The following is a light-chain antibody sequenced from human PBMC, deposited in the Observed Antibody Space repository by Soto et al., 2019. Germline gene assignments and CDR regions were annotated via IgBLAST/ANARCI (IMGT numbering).Light chain of an antibody. V-gene: IGKV1-39*01. CDR1: QIVRSN. CDR3: QQTFSRPYN. J-gene: IGKJ2*01. Sequence: DIQMTQSPSSLSASVGDRVTITCRASQIVRSNLNWYQQKPGKVPELLIYAASTLQPGVPSRFRGSGSGTYFTLTVISLQPEDFATYHCQQTFSRPYNFVQGTKLEIE. CDR2: AAS.